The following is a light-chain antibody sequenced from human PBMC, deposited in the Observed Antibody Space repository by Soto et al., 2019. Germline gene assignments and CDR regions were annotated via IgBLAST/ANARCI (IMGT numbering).Light chain of an antibody. J-gene: IGKJ1*01. CDR1: QSVSNNF. Sequence: EAVLTQSPGTLSLSPGERATLSCRASQSVSNNFLAWYQQKPGQAPRLLIDGASTRATGIPDRFSGSGSETDFTLTISRLEPEDCAVYYCQRYGNSRTFGQGTKVDIK. V-gene: IGKV3-20*01. CDR2: GAS. CDR3: QRYGNSRT.